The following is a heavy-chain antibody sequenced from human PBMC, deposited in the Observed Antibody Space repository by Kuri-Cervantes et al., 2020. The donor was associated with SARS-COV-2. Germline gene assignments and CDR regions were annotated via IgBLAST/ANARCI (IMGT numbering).Heavy chain of an antibody. D-gene: IGHD3-16*01. J-gene: IGHJ6*03. CDR1: GFTFSSYS. CDR2: ISSSSSYI. V-gene: IGHV3-21*01. CDR3: ARGHVATYYYYYMDV. Sequence: GGSLRLSCAASGFTFSSYSMNWVRQAPGKGLEWVSSISSSSSYIYYADSVKGRFTISRDNAKNSLYLQMNSLRAEDTAVYYCARGHVATYYYYYMDVWGKGTTVTVSS.